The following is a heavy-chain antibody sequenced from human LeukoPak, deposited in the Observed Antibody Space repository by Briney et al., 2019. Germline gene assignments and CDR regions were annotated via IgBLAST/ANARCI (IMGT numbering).Heavy chain of an antibody. Sequence: GGSLRLSCAASGFTFSSYGMHWVRQAPGKGLEWVAVISYDGSNKYYADSVKGRFTISRDNSKNTLYLQMNSLRAEDTAVYYCATLKIAVADDYWGQGTLVTVSS. CDR1: GFTFSSYG. CDR2: ISYDGSNK. D-gene: IGHD6-19*01. CDR3: ATLKIAVADDY. J-gene: IGHJ4*02. V-gene: IGHV3-30*03.